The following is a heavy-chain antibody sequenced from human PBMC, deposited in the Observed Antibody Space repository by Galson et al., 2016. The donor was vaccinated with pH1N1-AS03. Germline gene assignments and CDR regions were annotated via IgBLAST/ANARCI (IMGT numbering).Heavy chain of an antibody. D-gene: IGHD3-22*01. CDR1: GFTFTTYW. Sequence: SLRLSCAASGFTFTTYWMHWVRQAPGRGLVWVSSINGEGSSTRGTDSVKGRFFISRDNAKNTVYLQMNSLRVEDTAVCYCARQDSSGYFHALDMWGQGTMVTVSS. CDR3: ARQDSSGYFHALDM. V-gene: IGHV3-74*01. J-gene: IGHJ3*02. CDR2: INGEGSST.